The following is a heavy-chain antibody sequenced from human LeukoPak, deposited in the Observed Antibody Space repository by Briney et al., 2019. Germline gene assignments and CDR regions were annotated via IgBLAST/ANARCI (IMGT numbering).Heavy chain of an antibody. Sequence: GGSLRLSCAASGFTVSSNYMSWVRQAPGKGLEWVSVISSGVSTYYADSVKGRFTISRDNSKNTLYLQMNSLRAEDTAVYYCARDSGYSSSWAFDYWGQGTLVTVSS. V-gene: IGHV3-66*01. CDR1: GFTVSSNY. J-gene: IGHJ4*02. CDR3: ARDSGYSSSWAFDY. CDR2: ISSGVST. D-gene: IGHD6-13*01.